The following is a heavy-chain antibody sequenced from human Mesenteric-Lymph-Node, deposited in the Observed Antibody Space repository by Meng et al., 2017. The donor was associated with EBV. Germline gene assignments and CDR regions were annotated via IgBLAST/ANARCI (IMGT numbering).Heavy chain of an antibody. Sequence: QVQLQQWGAGLLKPSETLSLTCAVYGGSFGGYYWSWIRQPPGKGLEWIGEISHSGRTNYNPSLKSRVSLSVDTSKNQFSLKLSSVTAADTAVYYCARQVAATFSGLAFDSWGQRTLVTVSS. D-gene: IGHD2-15*01. CDR3: ARQVAATFSGLAFDS. CDR2: ISHSGRT. CDR1: GGSFGGYY. J-gene: IGHJ4*02. V-gene: IGHV4-34*01.